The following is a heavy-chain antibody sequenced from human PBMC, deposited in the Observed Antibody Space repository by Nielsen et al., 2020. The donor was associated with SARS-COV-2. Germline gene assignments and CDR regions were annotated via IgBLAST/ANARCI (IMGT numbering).Heavy chain of an antibody. J-gene: IGHJ3*02. D-gene: IGHD6-13*01. CDR2: IYHSGST. V-gene: IGHV4-4*02. CDR1: GGSISSSNW. CDR3: AIIGTPGIAAAGPPLDDAFDI. Sequence: SETLSLTCAVSGGSISSSNWWSWVRQPPGKGLEWIGEIYHSGSTNYNPSLKSRVTISVDKSKNQFSLKLSSVTAADTAVYYCAIIGTPGIAAAGPPLDDAFDIWGQGTMVTVSS.